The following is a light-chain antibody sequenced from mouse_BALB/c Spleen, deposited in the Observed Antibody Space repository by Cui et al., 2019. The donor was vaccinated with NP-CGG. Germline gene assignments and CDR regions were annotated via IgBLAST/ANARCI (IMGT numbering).Light chain of an antibody. V-gene: IGLV1*01. Sequence: QAIVTQVSALTTSPGETGTLTCRSNTGAVTTSNYANWVQEKPDHLFTGLIGGTNNRAPGVPARFSGSLIGDKAALTITGAQTEDESIYFCALWYSNHWVFGGGTKLTVL. CDR3: ALWYSNHWV. CDR1: TGAVTTSNY. CDR2: GTN. J-gene: IGLJ1*01.